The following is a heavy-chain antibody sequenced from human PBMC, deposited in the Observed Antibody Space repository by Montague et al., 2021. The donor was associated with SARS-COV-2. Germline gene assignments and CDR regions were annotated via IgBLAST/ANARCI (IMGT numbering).Heavy chain of an antibody. V-gene: IGHV4-59*08. D-gene: IGHD2-15*01. CDR2: ISYNRST. CDR1: GGSISSFY. J-gene: IGHJ4*02. CDR3: ARHYSATLPAVY. Sequence: SETLSLTCTVSGGSISSFYWSWFRQPPGKGLEWIGYISYNRSTNYNPSLTSRVAMSVDTSKDQFSLRVNSVTAADTAFYYCARHYSATLPAVYWGQGTLVTVSS.